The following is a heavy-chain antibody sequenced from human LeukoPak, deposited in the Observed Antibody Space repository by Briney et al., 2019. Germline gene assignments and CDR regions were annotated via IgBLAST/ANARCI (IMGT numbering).Heavy chain of an antibody. D-gene: IGHD3-22*01. CDR2: IKQDGSEK. Sequence: GGSLRLSCAASGFTFSSYWMSWVRQAPGKGLEWVANIKQDGSEKYYVDSVKGRSTISRDNAKNSLYLQMNSLRAEDTAVYYCARTVDYDSSGYYFDYFDYWGQGTLVTVSS. J-gene: IGHJ4*02. CDR3: ARTVDYDSSGYYFDYFDY. V-gene: IGHV3-7*01. CDR1: GFTFSSYW.